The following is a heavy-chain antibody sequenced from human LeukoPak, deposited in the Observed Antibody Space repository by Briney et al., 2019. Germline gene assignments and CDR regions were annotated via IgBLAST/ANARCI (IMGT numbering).Heavy chain of an antibody. CDR2: ISGSGGST. J-gene: IGHJ4*02. V-gene: IGHV3-23*01. D-gene: IGHD2-15*01. CDR3: LRSGGGRASN. CDR1: GFPFSTYA. Sequence: PGGSLRLSCSASGFPFSTYAMSWVRQAPGKGLEWVSAISGSGGSTYYAHSVKGRFTISRDNSKNTLYLQMSSLRAEDTAVYYCLRSGGGRASNWGQGTLVTVSS.